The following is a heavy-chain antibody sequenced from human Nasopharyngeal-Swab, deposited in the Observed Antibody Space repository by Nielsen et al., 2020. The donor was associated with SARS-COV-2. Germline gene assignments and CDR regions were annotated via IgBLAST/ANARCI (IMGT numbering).Heavy chain of an antibody. CDR3: ARELGVGLFDY. V-gene: IGHV1-18*01. J-gene: IGHJ4*02. CDR2: SSPYNDYT. CDR1: GYTLSSYG. D-gene: IGHD3-16*01. Sequence: ASVKVSCKTSGYTLSSYGIAWVRQAPGQGLEWLGGSSPYNDYTHYAQKFQGSVTMTSDTSTSTAYLELRSLTSGDTAVYYCARELGVGLFDYWGQGTLVTVSS.